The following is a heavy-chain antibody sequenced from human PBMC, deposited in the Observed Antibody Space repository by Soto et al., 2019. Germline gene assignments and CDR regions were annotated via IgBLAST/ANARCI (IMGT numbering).Heavy chain of an antibody. CDR1: GFTFSSYG. CDR3: AKVFTATKLGYDILTGYSYYYGMDV. CDR2: ISYGGSNK. V-gene: IGHV3-30*18. J-gene: IGHJ6*02. D-gene: IGHD3-9*01. Sequence: GGSLRLSCAASGFTFSSYGMHWVRQAPGKGLEWVAVISYGGSNKYYADSVKGRFTISRDNSKNTLYLQMNSLRAEDTAVYYCAKVFTATKLGYDILTGYSYYYGMDVWGQGTTVTVSS.